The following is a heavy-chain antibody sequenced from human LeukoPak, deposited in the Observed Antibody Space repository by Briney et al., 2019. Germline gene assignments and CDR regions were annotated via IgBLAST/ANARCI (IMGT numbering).Heavy chain of an antibody. D-gene: IGHD6-19*01. CDR3: ARNSGWFRFDY. CDR2: IKEDGSDK. CDR1: GFTFSNYW. V-gene: IGHV3-7*03. J-gene: IGHJ4*02. Sequence: PGGSLRLSCAASGFTFSNYWMDWVRQSPGKGLEWVANIKEDGSDKYYVDSVKGRYTISRDNAKNSLYLQMSSLRAEDTAVYYCARNSGWFRFDYWGQGTLVTVSS.